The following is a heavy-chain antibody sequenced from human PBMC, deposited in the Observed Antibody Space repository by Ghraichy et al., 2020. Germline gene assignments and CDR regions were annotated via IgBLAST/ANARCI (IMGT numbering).Heavy chain of an antibody. V-gene: IGHV3-15*01. CDR3: TTDLLVEVQNGDWFNP. J-gene: IGHJ5*01. Sequence: GGSLRLSCAASGFAFNRASMTWVRQAPGKGLEWVGRVYSGGKTDYSAPVKGRFVISRDDSRKTLFLDMNRLTSDDTGKYYCTTDLLVEVQNGDWFNPWGQGTLVTVSS. CDR2: VYSGGKT. D-gene: IGHD2-15*01. CDR1: GFAFNRAS.